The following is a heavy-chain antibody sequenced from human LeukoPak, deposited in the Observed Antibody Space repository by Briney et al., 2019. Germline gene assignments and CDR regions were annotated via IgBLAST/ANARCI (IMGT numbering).Heavy chain of an antibody. Sequence: SETLSLTCAVSGGSISSSSYYWGWIRQPPGKGLEWIGSIYYSGSTYYNPSLKSRVTISVDTPKNQFSLKLSSVTAADTAVYYCASITIFGVVPDYWGQGTLVTVSS. CDR3: ASITIFGVVPDY. CDR2: IYYSGST. CDR1: GGSISSSSYY. D-gene: IGHD3-3*01. V-gene: IGHV4-39*01. J-gene: IGHJ4*02.